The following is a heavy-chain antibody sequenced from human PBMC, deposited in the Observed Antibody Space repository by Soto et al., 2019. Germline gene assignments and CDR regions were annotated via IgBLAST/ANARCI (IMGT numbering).Heavy chain of an antibody. CDR2: VSSGSSYI. CDR3: VRARATDSRPDY. J-gene: IGHJ4*02. V-gene: IGHV3-21*01. D-gene: IGHD3-22*01. Sequence: EVHLVESGGGLVKPGGSLRLSCAASGFTFSLYAMIWVRQAPGKGLEWVSSVSSGSSYIYSADSLKGRFTISRDDAKNPLYLQMNSLRADDTAIYYCVRARATDSRPDYWGQGSLVTVSS. CDR1: GFTFSLYA.